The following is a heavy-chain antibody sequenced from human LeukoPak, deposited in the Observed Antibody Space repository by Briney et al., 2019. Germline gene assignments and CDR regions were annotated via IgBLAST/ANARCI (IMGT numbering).Heavy chain of an antibody. CDR1: GVSISSGGYY. Sequence: SQTLSLTCTVSGVSISSGGYYCSWVRQHPGKGVEWIGYIYYSGSTYYNPSLKSRVTISVDTSKNQFSLKLSSVTAADTAVYYCARATGFFDYWGQGTLVTVSS. J-gene: IGHJ4*02. CDR3: ARATGFFDY. V-gene: IGHV4-31*03. CDR2: IYYSGST.